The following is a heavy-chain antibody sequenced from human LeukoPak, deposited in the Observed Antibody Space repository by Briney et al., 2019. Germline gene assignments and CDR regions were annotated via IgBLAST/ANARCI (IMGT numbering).Heavy chain of an antibody. CDR3: ARDRGWQQFDY. V-gene: IGHV3-7*01. CDR2: IKADGSGK. D-gene: IGHD3-10*01. J-gene: IGHJ4*01. Sequence: GGSLRLSCVASGFTFSSSWMTWVRQAPGTGLERVANIKADGSGKYYVDSVRGRFSISRDNAKNSLYLELNSLRAEDTGVYFCARDRGWQQFDYWGQGTLVTVSS. CDR1: GFTFSSSW.